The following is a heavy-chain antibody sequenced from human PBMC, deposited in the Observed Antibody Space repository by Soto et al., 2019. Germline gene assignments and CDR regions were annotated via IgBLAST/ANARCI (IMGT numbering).Heavy chain of an antibody. CDR3: AREGSGSPIGY. V-gene: IGHV1-46*01. CDR1: GYTLTSYY. CDR2: INPSGGTT. J-gene: IGHJ4*02. Sequence: QVQLVQSGAEVKKPGASVKVSCKASGYTLTSYYMHWVRQAPGQGLEWMGIINPSGGTTTYAQKYQGRVIVTRDTSTSTVYMELSSLNSEDTAVYYWAREGSGSPIGYWGQGTLVTVAS. D-gene: IGHD3-10*01.